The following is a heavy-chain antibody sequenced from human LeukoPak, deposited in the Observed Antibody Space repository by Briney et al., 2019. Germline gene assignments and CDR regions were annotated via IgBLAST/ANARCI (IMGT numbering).Heavy chain of an antibody. D-gene: IGHD5-12*01. CDR1: GFTFSSYG. V-gene: IGHV3-30*19. CDR3: ARDNGYSGYGGVFDY. J-gene: IGHJ4*02. CDR2: ISYDGSNK. Sequence: PGGSLRLSCAASGFTFSSYGMHWVRQAPGKGLEWVAVISYDGSNKYYADSVKGRFTISRDNSKNTLYLQMNSLRAEDTAVYYCARDNGYSGYGGVFDYWGQGTLVTVSS.